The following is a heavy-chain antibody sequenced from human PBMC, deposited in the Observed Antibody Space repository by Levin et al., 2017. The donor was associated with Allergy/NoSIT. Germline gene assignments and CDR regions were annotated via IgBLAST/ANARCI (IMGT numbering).Heavy chain of an antibody. CDR3: ARIVIAAAGTTFDY. J-gene: IGHJ4*02. CDR1: GFSLSTSGMC. V-gene: IGHV2-70*11. D-gene: IGHD6-13*01. Sequence: QTLSLTCTFSGFSLSTSGMCVSWIRQPPGKALEWLARIDWDDDKYYSTSLKTRLTISKDTSKNQVVLTMTNMDPVDTATYYCARIVIAAAGTTFDYWGQGTLVTVSS. CDR2: IDWDDDK.